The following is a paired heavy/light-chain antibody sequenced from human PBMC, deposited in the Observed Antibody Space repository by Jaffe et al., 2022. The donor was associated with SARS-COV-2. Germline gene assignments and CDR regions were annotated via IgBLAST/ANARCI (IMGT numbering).Heavy chain of an antibody. D-gene: IGHD6-19*01. CDR2: ISGNGGNT. CDR1: GFAFSSYA. J-gene: IGHJ4*02. CDR3: AKQKQWLKAVDY. V-gene: IGHV3-23*01. Sequence: EVQLLESGGGLVQPGGSLRLSCVASGFAFSSYAMSWVRQAPGKGLEWVSVISGNGGNTRYADSVKGRFTISRDNSKNTLFLQMNSLTAEDTAVFFCAKQKQWLKAVDYWGQGTLVTVSS.
Light chain of an antibody. CDR1: SSDVGGYSY. V-gene: IGLV2-8*01. J-gene: IGLJ1*01. CDR2: EVN. Sequence: SALTQPPSASGSPGQSVTISCTGSSSDVGGYSYVSWYQQHPGKAPKLVIYEVNKRPSGVPDRFSGSKSGNTASLTVSGLQVEDEADYYCSSYAGNDILCVFGTGTKVTVL. CDR3: SSYAGNDILCV.